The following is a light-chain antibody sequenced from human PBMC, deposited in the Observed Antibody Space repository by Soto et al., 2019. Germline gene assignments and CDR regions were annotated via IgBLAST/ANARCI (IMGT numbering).Light chain of an antibody. CDR2: DAS. Sequence: QMTESASTLSASKGDTVAVPCRASQSVSGWLAWYQQKPGEAPKLLIYDASALPRGVPSRFSGSGSGTDFTFTISSLRPEDIATYYCQQYDNLPLTFAGVAKVAIK. CDR1: QSVSGW. V-gene: IGKV1-5*01. J-gene: IGKJ4*01. CDR3: QQYDNLPLT.